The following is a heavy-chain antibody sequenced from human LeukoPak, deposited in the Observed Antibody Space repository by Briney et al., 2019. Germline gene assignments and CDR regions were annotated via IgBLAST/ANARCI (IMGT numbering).Heavy chain of an antibody. D-gene: IGHD6-6*01. CDR3: AKGYSSTSMDY. J-gene: IGHJ4*02. CDR1: GFTFSSYG. V-gene: IGHV3-30*02. CDR2: IRYDGHNK. Sequence: GGSLRLSCAASGFTFSSYGMHWVRQAPGKGLDWVAFIRYDGHNKYYADSVKGRFTISRDNSKNTLYLQMNSLRAEDTAVYYCAKGYSSTSMDYWGQGTLVTVSS.